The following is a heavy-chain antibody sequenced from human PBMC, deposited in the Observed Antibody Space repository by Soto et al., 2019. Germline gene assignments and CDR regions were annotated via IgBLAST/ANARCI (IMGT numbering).Heavy chain of an antibody. CDR1: GGNISTYP. D-gene: IGHD6-13*01. V-gene: IGHV4-59*08. CDR2: IYHTAST. CDR3: ARQGGGSSWFMVDH. J-gene: IGHJ4*02. Sequence: QVRLEESGPGRVKPSDTLSLSCIVSGGNISTYPWSWIRQPPGKGLEWIGFIYHTASTNYNPSFKSRVTMSVDTSKNHFSLRLSSVTAADTAVYYCARQGGGSSWFMVDHWGQGTLVTVSS.